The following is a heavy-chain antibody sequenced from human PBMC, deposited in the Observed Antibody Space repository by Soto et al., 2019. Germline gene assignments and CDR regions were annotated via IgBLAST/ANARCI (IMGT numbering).Heavy chain of an antibody. CDR2: ISGSGGST. Sequence: PGGSLRLSCAASGFTFSSYAMSWVRQAPGKGLEWVSAISGSGGSTYYADSVKGRFTISRDNSKNTLYLQMNSLRAEDTAVYYCAKDLTSGIAAAGVFDYWGQGTLVTVSS. V-gene: IGHV3-23*01. D-gene: IGHD6-13*01. CDR1: GFTFSSYA. J-gene: IGHJ4*02. CDR3: AKDLTSGIAAAGVFDY.